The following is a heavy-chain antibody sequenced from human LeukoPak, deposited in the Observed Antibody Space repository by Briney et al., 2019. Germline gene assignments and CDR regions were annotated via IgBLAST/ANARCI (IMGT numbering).Heavy chain of an antibody. CDR2: INHSGST. CDR1: GGSFSGYY. Sequence: SETLSLTCAVYGGSFSGYYWSWIRQPPGKGLEWIGEINHSGSTNYNPSLKSRVTISVDTFKNQFSLKLSSVTAADTAVYYGARVRRRYFDWLLSETLYYFDYWGQGTLVTVSS. CDR3: ARVRRRYFDWLLSETLYYFDY. J-gene: IGHJ4*02. V-gene: IGHV4-34*01. D-gene: IGHD3-9*01.